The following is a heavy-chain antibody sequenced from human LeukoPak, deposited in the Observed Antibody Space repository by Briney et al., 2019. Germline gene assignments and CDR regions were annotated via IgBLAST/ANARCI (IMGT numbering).Heavy chain of an antibody. J-gene: IGHJ4*02. CDR2: IYYSGST. CDR1: GGSISSDY. CDR3: ARVVDFSSGYYYFDY. Sequence: SETLSLTCTVSGGSISSDYWSWIRQPPGKGLEWIGYIYYSGSTNYNPSLKSRVTISVDTSKNQFSLKLSSVTAADTAVYYCARVVDFSSGYYYFDYWGRGTLVTVSS. D-gene: IGHD3-3*01. V-gene: IGHV4-59*01.